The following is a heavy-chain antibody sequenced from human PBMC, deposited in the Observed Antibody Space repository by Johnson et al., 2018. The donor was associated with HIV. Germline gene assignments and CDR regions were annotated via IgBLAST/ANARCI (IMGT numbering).Heavy chain of an antibody. CDR3: ARGDGGSTDAFDI. J-gene: IGHJ3*02. D-gene: IGHD1-26*01. Sequence: VQLVESGGGVVQPGRSLRLSCAASGFTFSSYGMHWVRQAPGKGLEWVAVIWFDGSNKYYADSVKGRFTISRDNSKNTLFLQMNSLRAEDTALYYCARGDGGSTDAFDIWGKGQWSPSLQ. V-gene: IGHV3-33*01. CDR2: IWFDGSNK. CDR1: GFTFSSYG.